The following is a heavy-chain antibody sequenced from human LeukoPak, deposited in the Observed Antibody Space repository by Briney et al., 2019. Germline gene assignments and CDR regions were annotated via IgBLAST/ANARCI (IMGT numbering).Heavy chain of an antibody. D-gene: IGHD5-12*01. V-gene: IGHV3-48*01. J-gene: IGHJ6*03. CDR3: ARDIGYDLPLGYYYYMDV. CDR1: GFTFSSYS. Sequence: PGGSLRLSCAASGFTFSSYSMNWVRQAPGKGLEWVSYISSSSSTIYYADSVKGRFTISRDNAKNSLYLQMNSLRAEDTAVYYCARDIGYDLPLGYYYYMDVWGKGTTVTVSS. CDR2: ISSSSSTI.